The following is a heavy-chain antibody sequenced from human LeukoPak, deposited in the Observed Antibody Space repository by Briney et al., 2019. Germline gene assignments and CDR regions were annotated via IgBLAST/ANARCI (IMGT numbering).Heavy chain of an antibody. Sequence: ASVEVSCKASGYTFTSYAMNWVRQAPGQGLEWMGWINTNTGNPTYAQGFTGRFVFSLDTSVSTAYLQISSLKAEDTAVYYCARVSDGYYDFWSGLQPFDYWGQGTLVTVSS. CDR1: GYTFTSYA. CDR3: ARVSDGYYDFWSGLQPFDY. D-gene: IGHD3-3*01. CDR2: INTNTGNP. J-gene: IGHJ4*02. V-gene: IGHV7-4-1*02.